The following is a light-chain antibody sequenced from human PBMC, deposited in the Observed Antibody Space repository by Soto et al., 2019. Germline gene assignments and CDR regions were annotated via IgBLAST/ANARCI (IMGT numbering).Light chain of an antibody. V-gene: IGKV1-5*03. CDR1: QSISSW. CDR3: QHYSGYPWT. J-gene: IGKJ1*01. Sequence: DIQMTQSPSTLSASVGDRVTITCRAGQSISSWLAWYQQKPGKAPKLLIYKASNLETGVPSRFSGSGSGTEFTLTISSLQPDDFATYYCQHYSGYPWTFGQGTKVEIK. CDR2: KAS.